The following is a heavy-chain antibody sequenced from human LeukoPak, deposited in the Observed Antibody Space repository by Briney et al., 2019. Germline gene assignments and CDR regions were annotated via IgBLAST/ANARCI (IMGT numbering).Heavy chain of an antibody. CDR1: GFTFDDYG. CDR3: AKETIYCSGGSCYHDAFDI. V-gene: IGHV3-20*04. CDR2: INWNGGST. J-gene: IGHJ3*02. D-gene: IGHD2-15*01. Sequence: SGGSLRLSCAASGFTFDDYGMSWVRQAPGKGLEWVSGINWNGGSTGYADSVKGRFTISRDNAKNSLYLQMNSLRAEDTALYYCAKETIYCSGGSCYHDAFDIWGQGTMVTVSS.